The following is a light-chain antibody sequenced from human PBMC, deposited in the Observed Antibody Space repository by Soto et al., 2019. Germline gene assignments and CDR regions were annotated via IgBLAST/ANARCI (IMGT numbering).Light chain of an antibody. V-gene: IGKV3-11*01. CDR3: QQRRDWPLT. Sequence: EIVLTQSPATLSLSPGERATLSCRASQSVSSYFACYQQKPGQAPRLLISDASNRATGIPARFSGSGSGTDFTLTVSSLEPEDFAVYYCQQRRDWPLTFGGGTKVEI. J-gene: IGKJ4*01. CDR2: DAS. CDR1: QSVSSY.